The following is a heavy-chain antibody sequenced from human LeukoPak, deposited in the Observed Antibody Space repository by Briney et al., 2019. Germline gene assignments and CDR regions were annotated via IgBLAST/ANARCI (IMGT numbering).Heavy chain of an antibody. CDR1: GGSISSSSYY. Sequence: SETLSLTCTVSGGSISSSSYYWGWIRQPPGKGLEWIGSIYYSGSTYYNPSLKSRVTISVDTSKNQFSLKLSSVTAADTAVYYCARLVHDAFGIWGQGTMVTVSS. J-gene: IGHJ3*02. CDR2: IYYSGST. V-gene: IGHV4-39*01. CDR3: ARLVHDAFGI.